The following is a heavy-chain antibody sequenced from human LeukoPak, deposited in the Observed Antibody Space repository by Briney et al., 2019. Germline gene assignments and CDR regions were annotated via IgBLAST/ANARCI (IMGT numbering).Heavy chain of an antibody. CDR3: ARGHNDYVWGSYRFSFVLPDY. Sequence: ASVKVSCKASGYKFNTYGISGVRQAPGQGLEWMGWISAYNGKTDYAQKFQGRVTMTTDTSTSTAYMELRSLRSDDTAVYYCARGHNDYVWGSYRFSFVLPDYWGQGTLVTVSS. J-gene: IGHJ4*02. D-gene: IGHD3-16*02. CDR1: GYKFNTYG. V-gene: IGHV1-18*01. CDR2: ISAYNGKT.